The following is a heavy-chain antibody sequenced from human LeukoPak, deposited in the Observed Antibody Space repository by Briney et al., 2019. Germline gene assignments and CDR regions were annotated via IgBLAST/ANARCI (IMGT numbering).Heavy chain of an antibody. D-gene: IGHD3-10*01. CDR2: IKQDGGEK. CDR3: AREPPMVRPQIPYGMDV. Sequence: GGSLRLSCAASGFPFSSYWMSWVRQAPGKGLEWVANIKQDGGEKFYVDSVKGRFTISRDNAKNSLYLQMNSLRAEDTAVYYCAREPPMVRPQIPYGMDVWGQGTTVTVSS. J-gene: IGHJ6*02. V-gene: IGHV3-7*01. CDR1: GFPFSSYW.